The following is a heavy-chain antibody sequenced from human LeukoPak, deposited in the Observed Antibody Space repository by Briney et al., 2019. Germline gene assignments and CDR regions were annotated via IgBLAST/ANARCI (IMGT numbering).Heavy chain of an antibody. CDR1: GGTFSSYS. CDR3: ARDRTKILWFGELISYYGMDV. V-gene: IGHV1-69*06. Sequence: SLKVSCKASGGTFSSYSISWVRQAPVQGLEWIAGIIPIFGTANYAQKFHGRVTITADKSTSTAYMELSSLRSEDTAVYYCARDRTKILWFGELISYYGMDVWGKGTTVTVSS. D-gene: IGHD3-10*01. J-gene: IGHJ6*04. CDR2: IIPIFGTA.